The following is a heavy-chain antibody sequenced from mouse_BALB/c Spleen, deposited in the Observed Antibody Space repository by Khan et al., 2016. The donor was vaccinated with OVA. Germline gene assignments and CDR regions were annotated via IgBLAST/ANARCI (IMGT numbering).Heavy chain of an antibody. CDR2: ISTYSGST. J-gene: IGHJ2*01. CDR1: GYTFTDYA. Sequence: VQVVQSGPELVRPGVSVKISCKGSGYTFTDYAMYWVKQSHAKSLEWIGLISTYSGSTNYNQKFKGKVTMTVDKSSSAAYMELARLTSEDSAIYYCARPAYDGYYDYWGQGTTLTVSS. D-gene: IGHD2-3*01. V-gene: IGHV1S137*01. CDR3: ARPAYDGYYDY.